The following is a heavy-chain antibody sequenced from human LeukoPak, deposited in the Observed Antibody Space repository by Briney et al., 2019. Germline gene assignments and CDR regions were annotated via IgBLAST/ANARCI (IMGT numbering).Heavy chain of an antibody. CDR3: ASHLFNLEWLVN. J-gene: IGHJ4*02. D-gene: IGHD3-3*01. Sequence: SETLSLTCTVSGGSISSSSYSWGWIRRPPGKGLEWLGSIYYSGSTYYNPSLKSRVTMSVDTSKNQFSLKLSSVTAADTAVYYCASHLFNLEWLVNWGQGALVTVSS. CDR2: IYYSGST. CDR1: GGSISSSSYS. V-gene: IGHV4-39*01.